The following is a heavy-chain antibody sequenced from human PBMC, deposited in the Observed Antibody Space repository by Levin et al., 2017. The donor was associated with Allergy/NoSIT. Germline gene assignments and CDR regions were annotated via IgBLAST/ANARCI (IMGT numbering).Heavy chain of an antibody. D-gene: IGHD6-19*01. V-gene: IGHV4-39*01. Sequence: SETLSLTCTVSGGSISSSSYYWGWIRQPPGKGLEWIGSIYYSGSTYYNPSLKSRVTISVDTSKNQFSLKLSSVTAADTAVYYCARHVYVAGTFYFDYWGQGTLVTVSS. CDR2: IYYSGST. CDR1: GGSISSSSYY. J-gene: IGHJ4*02. CDR3: ARHVYVAGTFYFDY.